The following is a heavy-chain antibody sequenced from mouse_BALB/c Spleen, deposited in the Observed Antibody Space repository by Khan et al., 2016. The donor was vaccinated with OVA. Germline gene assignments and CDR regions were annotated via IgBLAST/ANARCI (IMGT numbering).Heavy chain of an antibody. CDR3: ARNSCRYDFTY. D-gene: IGHD2-12*01. J-gene: IGHJ3*01. CDR2: IWSDGST. V-gene: IGHV2-2*01. CDR1: GFSFTIYG. Sequence: QVRLQQSGPGLVQPSQSLSITCTVSGFSFTIYGVHWVRQSPGKGLEWLGVIWSDGSTDYNAAFISRLNITTDNSNSQVFFKWNSLHGEDTAMYYCARNSCRYDFTYWGRGTLVTVSA.